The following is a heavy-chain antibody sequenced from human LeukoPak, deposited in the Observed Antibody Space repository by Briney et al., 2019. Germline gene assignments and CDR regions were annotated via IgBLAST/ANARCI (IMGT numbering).Heavy chain of an antibody. J-gene: IGHJ5*02. CDR2: ISSSSSYI. CDR1: GFTLSSYS. Sequence: GGSLRLSCAASGFTLSSYSMNWVRQAPGKGLEWVSSISSSSSYIYYADSVKGRFTISRDNAKNSLYLQMNSLRAEDTAVYYCARGTTLDPDWFDPWGQGTLVTVSS. D-gene: IGHD4-23*01. CDR3: ARGTTLDPDWFDP. V-gene: IGHV3-21*01.